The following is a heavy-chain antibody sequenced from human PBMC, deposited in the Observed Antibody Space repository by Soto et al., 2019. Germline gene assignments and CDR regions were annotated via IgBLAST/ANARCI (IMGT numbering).Heavy chain of an antibody. Sequence: XKVSFKASGYTXINFDSRWVRQAAGQGLEWLGWMNPGSGKTGYASKFQGRVAMTRDASTGTSPLELSSMTSDDTAVYYCARMASAGTLNWFYPWGQGTLGTVSS. V-gene: IGHV1-8*02. CDR2: MNPGSGKT. CDR3: ARMASAGTLNWFYP. J-gene: IGHJ5*02. CDR1: GYTXINFD. D-gene: IGHD6-13*01.